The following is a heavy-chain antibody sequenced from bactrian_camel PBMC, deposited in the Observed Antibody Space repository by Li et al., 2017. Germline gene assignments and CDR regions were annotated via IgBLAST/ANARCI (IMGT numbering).Heavy chain of an antibody. D-gene: IGHD1*01. CDR2: VSWPGDRT. V-gene: IGHV3-1*01. J-gene: IGHJ6*01. CDR1: EFTFDDYA. Sequence: VQLVESGGGLVQPGGSLRLSCAASEFTFDDYAMDWIRQAQGKGLEWVSAVSWPGDRTNYASSVKGRFTISRDNAKNTVYLQMNSLKPEDTAVYYCATGRWRGILPRADFGYWGQGTQVTVS. CDR3: ATGRWRGILPRADFGY.